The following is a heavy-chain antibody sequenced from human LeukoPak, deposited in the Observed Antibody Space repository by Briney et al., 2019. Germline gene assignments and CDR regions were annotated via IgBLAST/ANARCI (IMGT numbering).Heavy chain of an antibody. Sequence: ASVKVPCKASGYIFTSYSISWVRHAPGQGLEWMGWISAYNGDTNYVQKFQGRVTMTTDTSTSTAYMELKSLRSDDTAVYYCAREEGAPIAAANIWGLGTKVTVSS. CDR1: GYIFTSYS. CDR3: AREEGAPIAAANI. D-gene: IGHD6-13*01. CDR2: ISAYNGDT. V-gene: IGHV1-18*01. J-gene: IGHJ3*02.